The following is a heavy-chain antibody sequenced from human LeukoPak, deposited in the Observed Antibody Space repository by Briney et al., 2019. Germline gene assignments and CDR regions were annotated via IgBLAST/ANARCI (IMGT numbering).Heavy chain of an antibody. CDR2: IIPIFGTA. CDR3: ARGSYYYDSSGYYPLTSTFDY. D-gene: IGHD3-22*01. Sequence: SVKVSCKASGGTFSSYAISWVRQAPGQGLEWMGGIIPIFGTANYAQKFQGRVTITEDESTSTAYMELSSLRSEDTAVYYCARGSYYYDSSGYYPLTSTFDYWGQGTLVTVSS. J-gene: IGHJ4*02. V-gene: IGHV1-69*13. CDR1: GGTFSSYA.